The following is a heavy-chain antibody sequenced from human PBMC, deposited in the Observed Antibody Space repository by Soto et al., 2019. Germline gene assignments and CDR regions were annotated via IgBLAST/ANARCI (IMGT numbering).Heavy chain of an antibody. CDR1: GFIFSSYS. CDR2: ISSSSTTI. J-gene: IGHJ4*02. Sequence: GGSLRLSCAASGFIFSSYSMNWVRQAPGKGLEWVSYISSSSTTIYYAGSVKGRFTISRDNAKNSLYLQMSSLRDEDTAVYYCARGCGGDCFRSDSWGQGTLVTVSS. CDR3: ARGCGGDCFRSDS. V-gene: IGHV3-48*02. D-gene: IGHD2-21*02.